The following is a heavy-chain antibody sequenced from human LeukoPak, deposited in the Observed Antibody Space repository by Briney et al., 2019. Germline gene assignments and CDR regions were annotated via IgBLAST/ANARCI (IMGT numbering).Heavy chain of an antibody. CDR3: ARGGGKDWNHR. D-gene: IGHD1-1*01. CDR1: GFTFSSYS. V-gene: IGHV3-21*01. CDR2: ISSSSSYI. J-gene: IGHJ4*02. Sequence: PGGSLRLSCAASGFTFSSYSMNWVRRAPGKGLEWVSSISSSSSYIYYADSVKGRFTISRDNAKNSLYLQMNSPRAEDTAVYYCARGGGKDWNHRGGQGTLVTVSS.